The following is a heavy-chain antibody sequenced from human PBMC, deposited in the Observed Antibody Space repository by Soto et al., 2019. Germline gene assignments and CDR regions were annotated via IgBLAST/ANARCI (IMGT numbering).Heavy chain of an antibody. V-gene: IGHV5-51*01. CDR2: IYPGDSDT. D-gene: IGHD2-2*01. J-gene: IGHJ6*02. CDR1: GYSFTSYW. Sequence: GESLKISCKGSGYSFTSYWIGWVRQMPGKGLEWMGIIYPGDSDTRYSPSFQGQVTISADKSISTAYLQWSSLKASDTAVYYCGRDLYQSVFYYGMDVWGQGTTVTVSS. CDR3: GRDLYQSVFYYGMDV.